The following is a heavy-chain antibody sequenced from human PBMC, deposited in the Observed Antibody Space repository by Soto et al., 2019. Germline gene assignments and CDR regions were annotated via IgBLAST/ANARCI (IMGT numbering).Heavy chain of an antibody. J-gene: IGHJ4*02. Sequence: QVQLVESGGGVVQPGRSLRLSCAASGFTFSSYGMHWVRQAPGKGLEWVAVISYDGSNKYYADSVKGRFTISRDNSKNTLYLQMNSLRAEDTAVYYCAKVKPQGNIPFYFDYWGQGTLVTVSS. CDR3: AKVKPQGNIPFYFDY. CDR2: ISYDGSNK. CDR1: GFTFSSYG. V-gene: IGHV3-30*18. D-gene: IGHD2-2*02.